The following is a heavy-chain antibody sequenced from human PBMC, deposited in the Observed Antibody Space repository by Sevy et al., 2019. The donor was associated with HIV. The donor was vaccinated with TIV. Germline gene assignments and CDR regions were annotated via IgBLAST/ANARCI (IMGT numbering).Heavy chain of an antibody. J-gene: IGHJ4*02. D-gene: IGHD1-26*01. CDR2: INHSGST. CDR3: ARERSVGATINFDY. CDR1: GGSFSGYY. V-gene: IGHV4-34*01. Sequence: SETLSLTCAVYGGSFSGYYWSWIRQPPGKGLEWIGEINHSGSTNYNPSLKSQVTISVDTSKNQFSLKLSSVTAADTAVYYCARERSVGATINFDYWGQGTLVTVSS.